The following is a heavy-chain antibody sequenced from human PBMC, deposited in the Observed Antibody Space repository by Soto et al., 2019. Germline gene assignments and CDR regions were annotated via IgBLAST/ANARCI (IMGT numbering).Heavy chain of an antibody. V-gene: IGHV3-30-3*01. D-gene: IGHD3-16*01. J-gene: IGHJ4*02. CDR2: ISYDGSNK. CDR1: GFTFSSYA. CDR3: ARDGEGLRRPGYYFDY. Sequence: GGSLRLSCAASGFTFSSYAMHWVRQAPGKGLEWVAVISYDGSNKYYADSVKGRFTISRDNSKNTLYLQMNSLRAEDTAVYYCARDGEGLRRPGYYFDYWGQGTLVTVSS.